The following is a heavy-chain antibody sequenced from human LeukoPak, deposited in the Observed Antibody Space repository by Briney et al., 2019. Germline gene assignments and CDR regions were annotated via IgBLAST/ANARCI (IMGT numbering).Heavy chain of an antibody. CDR2: ISYDGSNK. V-gene: IGHV3-30*18. J-gene: IGHJ4*02. D-gene: IGHD4-23*01. CDR3: AKEWGNYGGNSVHFDY. CDR1: GFTFSSYG. Sequence: GRSLRLSCAASGFTFSSYGMHWVRQAPGKGLEWVAVISYDGSNKYYADSVKCRFTISRDNSKNTLYLQMNSLRAEDTAVYYCAKEWGNYGGNSVHFDYWGQGTLVTVSS.